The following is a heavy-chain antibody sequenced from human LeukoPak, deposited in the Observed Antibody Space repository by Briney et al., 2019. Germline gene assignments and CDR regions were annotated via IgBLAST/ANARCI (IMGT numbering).Heavy chain of an antibody. V-gene: IGHV3-48*03. CDR2: ISSSGSTI. CDR3: ARDERGYSYGNYFDY. Sequence: GGSLRLSCAASGFTFSSYEMNWVRQAPGKGLEWVSYISSSGSTIYYADSVKGRFTISRDNAKNSLYLQMSSLRAEDTAVYYCARDERGYSYGNYFDYWGQGTLVTVSS. J-gene: IGHJ4*02. D-gene: IGHD5-18*01. CDR1: GFTFSSYE.